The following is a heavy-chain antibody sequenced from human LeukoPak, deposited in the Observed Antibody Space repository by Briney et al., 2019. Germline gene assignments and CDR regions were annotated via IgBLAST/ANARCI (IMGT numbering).Heavy chain of an antibody. Sequence: ASVKVSCKASGYTFTGYYMHWVRQAPGQGLEWMGWINPNSGGTNYAQKFQVRVTMTRDTSISTAYRELSRLRSDDTAVYYCARDPGASGTYYYYYYMDVWGKGTTVTVSS. CDR1: GYTFTGYY. CDR2: INPNSGGT. V-gene: IGHV1-2*02. D-gene: IGHD6-13*01. CDR3: ARDPGASGTYYYYYYMDV. J-gene: IGHJ6*03.